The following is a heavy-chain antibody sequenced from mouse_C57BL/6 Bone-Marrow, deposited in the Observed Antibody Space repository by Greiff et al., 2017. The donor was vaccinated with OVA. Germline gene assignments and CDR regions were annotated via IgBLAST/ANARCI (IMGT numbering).Heavy chain of an antibody. Sequence: ESGPGLVKPSQSLSLPCSVTGYSITSGYYWNWIRQFPGNKLEWMGYISYDGSNNYNPSLKNRISITRDTSKNQFFLKLNSVTTEDTATYYCAREGSGYVHYAMDYWGQGTSVTVSS. V-gene: IGHV3-6*01. D-gene: IGHD3-2*02. CDR3: AREGSGYVHYAMDY. CDR1: GYSITSGYY. CDR2: ISYDGSN. J-gene: IGHJ4*01.